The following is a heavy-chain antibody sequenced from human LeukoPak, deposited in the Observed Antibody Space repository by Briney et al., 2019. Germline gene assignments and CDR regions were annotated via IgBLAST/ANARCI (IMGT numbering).Heavy chain of an antibody. CDR1: GYTFTGYY. CDR3: ARAIAVAGTGGY. V-gene: IGHV1-2*02. Sequence: VASVKVSCKASGYTFTGYYMHWVRQAPGQGREWMGWINPNSGGTNYAQKFQGRVTMTRDTSISTAYMEMSRLRSDDTAVYYCARAIAVAGTGGYWGQGTLVTVSS. D-gene: IGHD6-19*01. J-gene: IGHJ4*02. CDR2: INPNSGGT.